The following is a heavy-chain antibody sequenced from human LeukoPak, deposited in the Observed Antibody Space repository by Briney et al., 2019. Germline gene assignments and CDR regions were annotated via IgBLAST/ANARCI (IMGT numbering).Heavy chain of an antibody. Sequence: PSETLSLTCTVSGGSISSYYWSWIRQPPGKGLEWIGYIYYSGSTNYNPSLKSRVTISVDTSKNQFSLKLSSVTAADTAVYCCAVGLRYHFDYWGQGTLVTVSS. D-gene: IGHD5-12*01. V-gene: IGHV4-59*08. CDR3: AVGLRYHFDY. J-gene: IGHJ4*02. CDR2: IYYSGST. CDR1: GGSISSYY.